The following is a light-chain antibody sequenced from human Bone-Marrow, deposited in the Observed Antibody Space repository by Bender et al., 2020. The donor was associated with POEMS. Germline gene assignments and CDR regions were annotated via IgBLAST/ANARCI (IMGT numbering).Light chain of an antibody. V-gene: IGLV2-14*01. CDR1: SSDGGDYNY. J-gene: IGLJ2*01. CDR2: EVS. Sequence: QSVLTQPASVSGSPGQSITISCTGTSSDGGDYNYVSWYQHYPGKAPKLMIYEVSKRPSGVSDRFSGSKSGNTASLTISGLQAEDEGDYYCSSYTSRNTVIFGGGTKLTVL. CDR3: SSYTSRNTVI.